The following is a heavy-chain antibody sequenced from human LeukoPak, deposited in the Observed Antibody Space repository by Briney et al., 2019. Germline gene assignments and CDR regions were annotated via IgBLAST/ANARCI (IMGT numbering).Heavy chain of an antibody. CDR1: GFTFNSYW. CDR2: IKQDGAEK. D-gene: IGHD2-2*01. J-gene: IGHJ4*02. CDR3: ASPYCSSTSCSTLHDF. V-gene: IGHV3-7*01. Sequence: GGSLRLSCAASGFTFNSYWMNWVRQAPGKGLEWVANIKQDGAEKYYVDSVKGRFTISRDNAKSSLYLQMDSLRAEDTAVYYCASPYCSSTSCSTLHDFWGQGTLVTVSS.